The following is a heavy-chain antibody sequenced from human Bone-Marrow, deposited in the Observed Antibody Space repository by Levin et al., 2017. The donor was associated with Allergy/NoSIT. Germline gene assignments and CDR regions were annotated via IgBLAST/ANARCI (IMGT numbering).Heavy chain of an antibody. CDR2: ISSSSGAI. D-gene: IGHD3-3*01. CDR1: GFLFSDYY. Sequence: KSGGSLRLSCAGSGFLFSDYYMNWIRQAPGKGLEWVSSISSSSGAIYYADSVKGRFTISRDNAKRSLNLQMNSLRVEDTAVYYCARGTLVGVVISDYYYYAMDVWGQGTAVTVSS. CDR3: ARGTLVGVVISDYYYYAMDV. J-gene: IGHJ6*02. V-gene: IGHV3-11*01.